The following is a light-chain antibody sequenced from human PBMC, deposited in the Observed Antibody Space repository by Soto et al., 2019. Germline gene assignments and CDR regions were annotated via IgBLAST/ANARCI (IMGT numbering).Light chain of an antibody. V-gene: IGKV1-5*01. J-gene: IGKJ2*01. CDR1: ESISNW. Sequence: IQLTQSPTTLPASVGDRVTLTCRASESISNWLAWYQQRPGTAPKLLIYHASILETAVPSRFSGNGSGTEFTLTISSLQPDDFGTYYCQRYNDYQYVFGQGTKLDMK. CDR3: QRYNDYQYV. CDR2: HAS.